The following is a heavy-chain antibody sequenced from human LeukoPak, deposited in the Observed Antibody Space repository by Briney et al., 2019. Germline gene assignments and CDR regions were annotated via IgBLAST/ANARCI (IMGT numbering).Heavy chain of an antibody. Sequence: ASVRVSCKASGGTFSSYAISWVRQAPGQGLEWMGRIIPILGIANYAQKFQGRVTITADKSTSTAYMELSSLRSEDTAVYYCASIPRGYSSGWYDIDYWGQGTLVTVSS. CDR3: ASIPRGYSSGWYDIDY. CDR2: IIPILGIA. J-gene: IGHJ4*02. D-gene: IGHD6-19*01. V-gene: IGHV1-69*04. CDR1: GGTFSSYA.